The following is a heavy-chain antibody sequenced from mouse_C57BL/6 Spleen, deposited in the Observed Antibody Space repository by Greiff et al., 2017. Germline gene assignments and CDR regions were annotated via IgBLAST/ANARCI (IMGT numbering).Heavy chain of an antibody. D-gene: IGHD1-1*01. J-gene: IGHJ1*03. Sequence: QVQLQQSGPELVKPGASVKLSCKASGYTFTSYDINWVKQRPGQGLEWIGWIYPRDGSTKYNEKFKGKATLTVDTSSSTAYMELHSLTSEDSAVYFCAKDVITTSWYFDVWGTGTTVTVSS. CDR1: GYTFTSYD. V-gene: IGHV1-85*01. CDR2: IYPRDGST. CDR3: AKDVITTSWYFDV.